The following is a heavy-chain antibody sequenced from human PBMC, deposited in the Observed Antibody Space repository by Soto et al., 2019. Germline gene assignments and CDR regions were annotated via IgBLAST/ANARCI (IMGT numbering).Heavy chain of an antibody. Sequence: ASVKVSCKASGYTFTSYYMHWVRQAPGQGLEWMGIINPSGGSTSYAQKFQGRVTMTRDTSTSTVYMQLNSLRSEDTAVYYCAKLKPMIVVVIKVYFDYWGQGTLVTVSS. CDR1: GYTFTSYY. J-gene: IGHJ4*02. V-gene: IGHV1-46*01. D-gene: IGHD3-22*01. CDR2: INPSGGST. CDR3: AKLKPMIVVVIKVYFDY.